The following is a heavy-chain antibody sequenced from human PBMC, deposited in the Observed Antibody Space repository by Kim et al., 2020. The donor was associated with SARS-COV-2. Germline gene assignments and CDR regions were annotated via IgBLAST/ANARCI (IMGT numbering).Heavy chain of an antibody. CDR2: INHSGST. Sequence: SETLSLTCAVYGGSFSGYYWSWIRQPPGKGLEWIGEINHSGSTNYNPSLKSRVTISVDTSKNKFSLKLSSVTAADTAVYYCARDPRWLQRWGYYYYGMDVWGQGTTVTVSS. V-gene: IGHV4-34*01. CDR1: GGSFSGYY. CDR3: ARDPRWLQRWGYYYYGMDV. J-gene: IGHJ6*02. D-gene: IGHD5-12*01.